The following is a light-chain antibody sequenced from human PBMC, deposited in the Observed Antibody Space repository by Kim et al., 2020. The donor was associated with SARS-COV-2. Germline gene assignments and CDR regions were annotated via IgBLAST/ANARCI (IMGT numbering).Light chain of an antibody. Sequence: QRVTISCTGGSSNIGAGYDVHWYQQLPGTAPKLLIYGNSHRPSGVPDRFSGSKSGTSASLAITGLQAEDEADYYCQSYDSSLSGVVFGGGTQLTVL. J-gene: IGLJ2*01. CDR3: QSYDSSLSGVV. CDR1: SSNIGAGYD. CDR2: GNS. V-gene: IGLV1-40*01.